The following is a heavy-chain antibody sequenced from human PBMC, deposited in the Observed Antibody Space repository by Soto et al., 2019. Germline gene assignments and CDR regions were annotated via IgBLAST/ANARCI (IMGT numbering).Heavy chain of an antibody. V-gene: IGHV3-9*01. CDR1: GFIFESCE. CDR3: VKDNVGICCSGGSCYFDS. J-gene: IGHJ4*01. Sequence: SLIPWPPASGFIFESCEKQWARQVSGKVLVWSSSTSWNRVLVNYADSVEGRFTTSRDNAKASIHLQMNNLRPDDTAVYYCVKDNVGICCSGGSCYFDSWGRGTLVTVSS. D-gene: IGHD2-15*01. CDR2: TSWNRVLV.